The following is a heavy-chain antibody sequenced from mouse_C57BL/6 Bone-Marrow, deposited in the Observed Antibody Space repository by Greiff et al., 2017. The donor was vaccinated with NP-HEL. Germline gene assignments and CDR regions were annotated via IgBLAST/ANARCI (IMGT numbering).Heavy chain of an antibody. CDR2: IRGGGST. D-gene: IGHD3-2*02. CDR3: AIDSSGYYYAMDY. Sequence: VKLMESGPGLVAPSQSLSITCTVSGFSLTSYGVDWVRQPPGTGLEWLGVIRGGGSTNYNSALMSRLSISKDNSKSQVFLKINSLQTDDTAMYYCAIDSSGYYYAMDYWGQGTSVTVSS. CDR1: GFSLTSYG. J-gene: IGHJ4*01. V-gene: IGHV2-9*01.